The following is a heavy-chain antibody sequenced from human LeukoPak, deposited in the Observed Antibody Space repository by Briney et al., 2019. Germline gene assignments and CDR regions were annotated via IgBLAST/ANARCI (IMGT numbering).Heavy chain of an antibody. CDR2: ISWEGGST. CDR1: GFTFYHYT. J-gene: IGHJ6*02. V-gene: IGHV3-43*01. Sequence: QSGGALRLSCSASGFTFYHYTMHWGRQAPGKGLELVSLISWEGGSTYYADSVKGRFTISRDNSKNSLYLQMNRLRTEDTALYYCAKDMGCSSPSCYHYYYGLDVWGQGTTVTVSS. CDR3: AKDMGCSSPSCYHYYYGLDV. D-gene: IGHD2-2*01.